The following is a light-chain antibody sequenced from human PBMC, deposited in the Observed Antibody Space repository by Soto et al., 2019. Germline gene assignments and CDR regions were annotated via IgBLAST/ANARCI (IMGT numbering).Light chain of an antibody. Sequence: SVITQPRSASAIPGQWVTLSCSRTSSNIAATTVHCYLRPTGAALKLVVFIIVHLPSRVPAWFSGSTSGASASLAITGLQSEDEATYYCATWDDSRQGVFGTWNKGTVL. CDR1: SSNIAATT. CDR3: ATWDDSRQGV. V-gene: IGLV1-44*01. CDR2: IIV. J-gene: IGLJ1*01.